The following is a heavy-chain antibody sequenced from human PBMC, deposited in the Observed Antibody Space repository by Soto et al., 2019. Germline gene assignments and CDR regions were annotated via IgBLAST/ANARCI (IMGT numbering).Heavy chain of an antibody. V-gene: IGHV3-23*01. CDR1: GFTFTSYA. CDR3: AREMADIDLPCFDS. D-gene: IGHD2-15*01. CDR2: LSGSAGSA. J-gene: IGHJ4*02. Sequence: EVQLLESGGGFVQSGGSLRLSCAASGFTFTSYAMSWVRQTPGKGLEWVSGLSGSAGSAFYADSVRGRFTISRDISKNTLYLQMNSLRAEDTAVYYCAREMADIDLPCFDSWGQGTLVTVSS.